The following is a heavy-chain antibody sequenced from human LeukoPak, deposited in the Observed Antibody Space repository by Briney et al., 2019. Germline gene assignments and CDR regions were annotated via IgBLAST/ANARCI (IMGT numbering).Heavy chain of an antibody. J-gene: IGHJ4*02. D-gene: IGHD6-13*01. CDR1: GLTFSTYN. V-gene: IGHV3-48*01. CDR3: AKERGSSSWYYFDY. Sequence: GGSLRLSCAASGLTFSTYNMNWVRQAPGKELEWVSYISSSSDTIYYADSVKGRFTISRDNSKNMLYLQMNSLRAEDTAVYYCAKERGSSSWYYFDYWGQGTLVTVSS. CDR2: ISSSSDTI.